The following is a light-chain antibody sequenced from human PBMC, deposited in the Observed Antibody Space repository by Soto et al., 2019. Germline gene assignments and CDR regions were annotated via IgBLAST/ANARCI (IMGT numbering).Light chain of an antibody. V-gene: IGLV2-14*01. CDR1: SSDVGGYNY. CDR2: EVS. CDR3: SSYTTSSSLV. Sequence: QSVLTQPASVSGSPGQSITISCTGTSSDVGGYNYVSWYQQHPGKAPKLMIYEVSNRPSGVSNRFSGSKSVDTASLTISGLQAEDEADYYCSSYTTSSSLVFGGGTKLTVL. J-gene: IGLJ2*01.